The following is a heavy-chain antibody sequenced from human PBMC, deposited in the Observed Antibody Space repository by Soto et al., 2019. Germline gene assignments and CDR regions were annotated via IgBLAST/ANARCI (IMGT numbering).Heavy chain of an antibody. Sequence: PSETLSLTCTVSGASLRRGTYDYWTWIRQRPGQGLEWLGHMYYSGKSYYNPSLESRLTISDDTSNNQFFPRLTSVTAADTAVYYCARDRQQLNWFDPWGQGTLVTVSS. V-gene: IGHV4-31*03. CDR3: ARDRQQLNWFDP. D-gene: IGHD6-13*01. J-gene: IGHJ5*02. CDR2: MYYSGKS. CDR1: GASLRRGTYDY.